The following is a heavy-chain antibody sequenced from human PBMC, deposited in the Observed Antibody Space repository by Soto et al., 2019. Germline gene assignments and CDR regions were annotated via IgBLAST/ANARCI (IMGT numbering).Heavy chain of an antibody. Sequence: SVKVSCKASGGTFSSYAISWVRQAPGQGLEWMGGIIPIFGTTNYAQKFQGRVTITADESTSTAYMELSSLRSEDMAVFYCARDPQRPYDSSGYYPIWGQGTMVTVSS. D-gene: IGHD3-22*01. CDR1: GGTFSSYA. V-gene: IGHV1-69*13. J-gene: IGHJ3*02. CDR3: ARDPQRPYDSSGYYPI. CDR2: IIPIFGTT.